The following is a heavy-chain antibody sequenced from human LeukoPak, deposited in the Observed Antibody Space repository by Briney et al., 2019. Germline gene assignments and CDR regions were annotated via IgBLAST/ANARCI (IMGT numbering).Heavy chain of an antibody. J-gene: IGHJ4*02. CDR2: IYYSGST. V-gene: IGHV4-61*01. Sequence: PSETLSLTCTVSGGSVSGGSYYWSWIRQPPGKGLEWIGYIYYSGSTNYNPSLKSRVTISVDTSKNQFSLKLSSVTAADTAVYYCARGAGYSSSNDYWGQGTLVTVSS. D-gene: IGHD6-13*01. CDR1: GGSVSGGSYY. CDR3: ARGAGYSSSNDY.